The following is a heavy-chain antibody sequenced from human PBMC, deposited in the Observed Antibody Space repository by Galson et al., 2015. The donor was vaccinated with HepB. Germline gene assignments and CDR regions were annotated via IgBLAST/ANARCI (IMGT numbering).Heavy chain of an antibody. Sequence: SLRLSCAASGFTFDDYAMHWVRQAPGKGLEWVSGISWNSGSIGYADSVKGRFTISRDNAKNSLYLQMNSLRAEDTALYYCAKGIGLGESPQYNYYYMDVWGKGTTVTVSS. CDR1: GFTFDDYA. CDR3: AKGIGLGESPQYNYYYMDV. V-gene: IGHV3-9*01. D-gene: IGHD3-16*01. J-gene: IGHJ6*03. CDR2: ISWNSGSI.